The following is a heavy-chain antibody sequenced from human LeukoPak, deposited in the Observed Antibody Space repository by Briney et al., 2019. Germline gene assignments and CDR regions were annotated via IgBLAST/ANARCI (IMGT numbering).Heavy chain of an antibody. CDR3: AAVLIAARMIDY. CDR1: GYTFTSYG. D-gene: IGHD6-6*01. CDR2: ISAYNGNT. J-gene: IGHJ4*02. V-gene: IGHV1-18*01. Sequence: AASVKVSCKASGYTFTSYGISWVRQAPGQGLEWMGWISAYNGNTNYAQKLQGRVTMTTDTSTSTAYMELRSLRSEDTAVYYCAAVLIAARMIDYWGQGTLVTVSS.